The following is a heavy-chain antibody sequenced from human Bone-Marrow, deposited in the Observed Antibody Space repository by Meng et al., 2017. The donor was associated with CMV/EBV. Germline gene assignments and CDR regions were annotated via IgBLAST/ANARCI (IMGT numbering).Heavy chain of an antibody. Sequence: ASVKVSCKASGYTFTSYGISWVRQAPGQGLEWMGWISAYNGNTNYAQKFQGRVTMTRDTSISTASMELSRLRSDDTAVYYCARSHSSGTYSLVDYWGQGTLVTVSS. D-gene: IGHD1-26*01. J-gene: IGHJ4*02. CDR3: ARSHSSGTYSLVDY. CDR1: GYTFTSYG. CDR2: ISAYNGNT. V-gene: IGHV1-18*01.